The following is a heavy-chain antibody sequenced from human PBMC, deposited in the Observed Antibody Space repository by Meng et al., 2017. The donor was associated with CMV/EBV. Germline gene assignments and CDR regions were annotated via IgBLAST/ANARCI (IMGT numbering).Heavy chain of an antibody. Sequence: QITLKESGPPLVKPTQTLTLTCTFSGFSLRTSGVGVGWIRQPPGKALEWLALIYWDDDKRYSPSLKSRLTITKDTSKNQVVFTMTNMDPVDTATYYCARIAAAGRFDYWGQGTLVTVSS. V-gene: IGHV2-5*02. J-gene: IGHJ4*02. CDR2: IYWDDDK. CDR1: GFSLRTSGVG. D-gene: IGHD6-13*01. CDR3: ARIAAAGRFDY.